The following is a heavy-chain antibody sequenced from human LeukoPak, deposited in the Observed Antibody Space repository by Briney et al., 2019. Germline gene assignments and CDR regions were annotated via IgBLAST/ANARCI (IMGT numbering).Heavy chain of an antibody. Sequence: SETLSLTCTVSGGSISSSSSYWGWIRQPPGKGLEWIGSIYYSGSTYYNPSLESRVTISLDTSKNQFSLKLTSVSADTAVYYCARSFGTFEYYFDYWGQGSLVTVSS. V-gene: IGHV4-39*07. CDR1: GGSISSSSSY. CDR3: ARSFGTFEYYFDY. J-gene: IGHJ4*02. CDR2: IYYSGST. D-gene: IGHD2/OR15-2a*01.